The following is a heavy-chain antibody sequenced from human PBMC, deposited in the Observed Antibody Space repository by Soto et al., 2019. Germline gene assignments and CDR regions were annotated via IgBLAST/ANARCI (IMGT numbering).Heavy chain of an antibody. Sequence: SDTLSLTCTVSGGSLSSYYWSWIRQPPGKGLEWIGYIYYSGSTNYNPSLKSRVTISVDTSKNQFSLKLSSVTAADTAVYYCARVLNIVVVPAAAQFDPWGQGTLVTVSS. J-gene: IGHJ5*02. CDR2: IYYSGST. CDR1: GGSLSSYY. D-gene: IGHD2-2*01. V-gene: IGHV4-59*01. CDR3: ARVLNIVVVPAAAQFDP.